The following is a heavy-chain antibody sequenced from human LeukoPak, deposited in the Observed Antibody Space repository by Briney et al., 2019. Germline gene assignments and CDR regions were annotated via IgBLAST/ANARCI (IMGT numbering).Heavy chain of an antibody. CDR2: IYYSGST. J-gene: IGHJ5*02. Sequence: SETLSLTCTVSGGSISSTRYYWGWIRQPPGKGLEWIGSIYYSGSTYYKPSLKSRVTMSVDRSKNQFSLKLSSVTAADTAVYYCARHGVYYGLGSSYGLPNWFDPWGQGTQVTVSS. CDR1: GGSISSTRYY. CDR3: ARHGVYYGLGSSYGLPNWFDP. V-gene: IGHV4-39*01. D-gene: IGHD3-10*01.